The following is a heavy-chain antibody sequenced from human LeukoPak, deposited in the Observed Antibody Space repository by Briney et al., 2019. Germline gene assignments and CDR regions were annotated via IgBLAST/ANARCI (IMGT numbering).Heavy chain of an antibody. Sequence: GGSLRLSCAASGFTFDDYAMHWVRHAPGKGLEWVSGISWNSGSIGYADSVKGRFTISRDNAKNSLYLQMNGLRAEDTALYYCAKDIGRFGELPYDYWGQGTLVTVSS. CDR1: GFTFDDYA. CDR3: AKDIGRFGELPYDY. CDR2: ISWNSGSI. D-gene: IGHD3-10*01. J-gene: IGHJ4*02. V-gene: IGHV3-9*01.